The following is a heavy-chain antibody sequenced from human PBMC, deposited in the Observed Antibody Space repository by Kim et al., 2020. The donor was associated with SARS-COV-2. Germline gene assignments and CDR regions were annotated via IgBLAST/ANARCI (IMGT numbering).Heavy chain of an antibody. V-gene: IGHV3-48*03. CDR1: GFTFSRHN. D-gene: IGHD4-17*01. J-gene: IGHJ4*02. Sequence: GGSLRLSCAVSGFTFSRHNMNWVRQAPGKGLEWVSYISWDGNTEYYAASVRGRFTISRDNAKNSLYLQMNSLRAEDTAVYYCGRSDYGNTLVDYWGQG. CDR3: GRSDYGNTLVDY. CDR2: ISWDGNTE.